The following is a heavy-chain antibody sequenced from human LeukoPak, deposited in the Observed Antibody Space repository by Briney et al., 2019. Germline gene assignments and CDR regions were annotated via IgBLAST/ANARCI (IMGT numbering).Heavy chain of an antibody. V-gene: IGHV3-23*01. Sequence: QSGGSLRLSCAASGFTFSSYAMSWVRQAPGKGLEWVSAISGSGGSTYYADSVKGRFTISRDNSKNTLYLQMDSLRAEDTAVYYCAKPKAGSGYTFQHWGQGTLVTVPS. D-gene: IGHD3-22*01. CDR3: AKPKAGSGYTFQH. J-gene: IGHJ1*01. CDR2: ISGSGGST. CDR1: GFTFSSYA.